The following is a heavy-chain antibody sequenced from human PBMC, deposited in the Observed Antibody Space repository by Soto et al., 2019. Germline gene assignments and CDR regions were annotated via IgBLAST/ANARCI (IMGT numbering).Heavy chain of an antibody. V-gene: IGHV4-30-2*01. D-gene: IGHD3-10*01. CDR3: ARARGSGSSVFDY. CDR1: GGSISRGGYS. CDR2: IYHSGST. Sequence: SETLSLTCAVSGGSISRGGYSWSWIRQPPGKGLEWIGYIYHSGSTYYNPSLKSRVTISVDRSKNQFSLKLSSVTAADTAVYYCARARGSGSSVFDYWGQGTLVTVSS. J-gene: IGHJ4*02.